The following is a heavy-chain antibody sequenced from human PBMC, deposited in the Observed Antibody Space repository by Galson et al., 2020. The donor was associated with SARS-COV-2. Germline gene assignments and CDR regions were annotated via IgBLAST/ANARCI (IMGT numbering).Heavy chain of an antibody. CDR1: GFTFSSYA. Sequence: TGGSLRLSCAASGFTFSSYAMHWVRQAPGKGLEWVAVISYDGSNKYYADSVKGRFTISRDNSKTTLYLQMNSLRAEDTAVYYCARDYIVLVPAANWEPAPYYYDGMDVWGQGTTVTVSS. CDR3: ARDYIVLVPAANWEPAPYYYDGMDV. D-gene: IGHD2-2*01. CDR2: ISYDGSNK. J-gene: IGHJ6*02. V-gene: IGHV3-30-3*01.